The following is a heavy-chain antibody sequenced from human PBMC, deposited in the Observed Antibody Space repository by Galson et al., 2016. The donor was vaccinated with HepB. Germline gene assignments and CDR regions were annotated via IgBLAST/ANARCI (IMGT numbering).Heavy chain of an antibody. CDR3: AREGYCSGVGCRGRDWFDV. D-gene: IGHD2-15*01. J-gene: IGHJ5*02. CDR2: INLDGSEK. Sequence: SLRLSCAASGFTFSDYWMTWVRQAPGKGLECVANINLDGSEKNDVDSVRGRFTISRDNAKKSVYLQMNSLRAEETALYYCAREGYCSGVGCRGRDWFDVWGQGTPVTVSS. V-gene: IGHV3-7*01. CDR1: GFTFSDYW.